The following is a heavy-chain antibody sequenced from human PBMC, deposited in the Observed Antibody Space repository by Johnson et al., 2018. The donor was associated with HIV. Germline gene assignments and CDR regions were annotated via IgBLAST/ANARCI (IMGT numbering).Heavy chain of an antibody. CDR3: AKGEAQEGWIQLGSYAFDF. CDR1: GFTLSSYG. CDR2: IRYDGTNK. Sequence: QVQLVESGGGVVQPGRSLRLSCAASGFTLSSYGMHWVRQAPGKGLEWVAFIRYDGTNKHYADFVKGRFTISRDNSRNTVYLQMTNLRTEETAVYYCAKGEAQEGWIQLGSYAFDFWGRGTMVTVSS. D-gene: IGHD7-27*01. J-gene: IGHJ3*01. V-gene: IGHV3-30*02.